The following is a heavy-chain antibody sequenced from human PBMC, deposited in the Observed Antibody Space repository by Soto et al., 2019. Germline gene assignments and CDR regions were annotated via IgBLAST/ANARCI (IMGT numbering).Heavy chain of an antibody. V-gene: IGHV1-3*01. D-gene: IGHD3-9*01. J-gene: IGHJ5*02. Sequence: QVQLVQSGAEVKKPGASVKVSCKASGYTCTSYAMHWVRQAPGQRLEWMGGFNAGNGNTKYSQKFQGRVTITRDTSASKHYMELSSLRSEDTAVYYCAREAPVAHFVCFSSRQNWFDPWGQGTLVTVSS. CDR3: AREAPVAHFVCFSSRQNWFDP. CDR1: GYTCTSYA. CDR2: FNAGNGNT.